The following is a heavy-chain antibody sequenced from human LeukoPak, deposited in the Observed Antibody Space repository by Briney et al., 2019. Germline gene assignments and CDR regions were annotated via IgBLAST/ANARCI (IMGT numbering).Heavy chain of an antibody. CDR2: ISSSSRTI. CDR1: GFTFSTYS. J-gene: IGHJ4*02. D-gene: IGHD6-19*01. Sequence: PGGSLRLSCAASGFTFSTYSMHWVRQAPGKGLEWLSYISSSSRTIYYGESVKGRFTISRDNAKNSLSLQMNSLRAEDTAVYYCARQRGSGCLDYWGQGTLVTVSS. CDR3: ARQRGSGCLDY. V-gene: IGHV3-48*04.